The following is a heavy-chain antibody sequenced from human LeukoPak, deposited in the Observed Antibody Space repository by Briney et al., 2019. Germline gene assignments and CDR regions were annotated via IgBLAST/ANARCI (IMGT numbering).Heavy chain of an antibody. CDR3: ARDRSLYQDYYYGMDV. V-gene: IGHV3-74*01. D-gene: IGHD2-2*01. Sequence: GGSLRLSCAASGFTFSSYAMSWVRQAPGKGLVWVSRINSDGSSTSYADSVKGRFTISRDNAKNTLYLQMNSLRAEDTAVYYCARDRSLYQDYYYGMDVWGQGTTVTVSS. CDR2: INSDGSST. J-gene: IGHJ6*02. CDR1: GFTFSSYA.